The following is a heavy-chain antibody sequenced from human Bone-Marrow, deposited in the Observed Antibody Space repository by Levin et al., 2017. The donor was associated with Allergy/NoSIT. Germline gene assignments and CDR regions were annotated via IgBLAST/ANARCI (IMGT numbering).Heavy chain of an antibody. Sequence: ASVKVSCKASGYTFTSYDINWVRQATGQGLEWMGWMNPNSGNTGYAQKFQGRVTMTRNTSISTAYMELSSLRSEDTAVYYCASKDFWSGSLDYWGQGTLVTVSS. D-gene: IGHD3-3*01. CDR2: MNPNSGNT. CDR3: ASKDFWSGSLDY. CDR1: GYTFTSYD. J-gene: IGHJ4*02. V-gene: IGHV1-8*01.